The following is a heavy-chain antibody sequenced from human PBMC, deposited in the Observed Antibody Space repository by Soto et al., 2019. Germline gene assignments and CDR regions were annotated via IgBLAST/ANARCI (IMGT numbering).Heavy chain of an antibody. CDR1: GFTFSSYA. Sequence: EVQLLESGGGLVQPGGSLRLSCAASGFTFSSYAMSWVRQAPGKGLEWVSAISGSGGSTYYADSVKGRFTISRDNSKNTLYLQMNSLRGKDTAVYYCARSYGDYLGAFDIWCQGTMVTVCS. CDR2: ISGSGGST. D-gene: IGHD4-17*01. CDR3: ARSYGDYLGAFDI. V-gene: IGHV3-23*01. J-gene: IGHJ3*02.